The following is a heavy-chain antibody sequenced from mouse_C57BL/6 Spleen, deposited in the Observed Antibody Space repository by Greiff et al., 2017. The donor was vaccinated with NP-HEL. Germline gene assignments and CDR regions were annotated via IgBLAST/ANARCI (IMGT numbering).Heavy chain of an antibody. J-gene: IGHJ4*01. Sequence: QVQLQQSGAELVRPGASVKLSCKASGYTFTDYYINWVKQRPGQGLEWIARIYPGSGNTYYNEKFKGKATLTAEKSSSTSYMQLSSLTSEDSAVYFCARFYSYYAMDYWGQGTSVTVSS. D-gene: IGHD1-1*01. CDR3: ARFYSYYAMDY. V-gene: IGHV1-76*01. CDR1: GYTFTDYY. CDR2: IYPGSGNT.